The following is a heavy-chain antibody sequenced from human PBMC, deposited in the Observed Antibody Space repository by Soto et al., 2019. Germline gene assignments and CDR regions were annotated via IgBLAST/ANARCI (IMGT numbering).Heavy chain of an antibody. V-gene: IGHV4-31*03. D-gene: IGHD3-10*01. Sequence: QVQLQESGPGLVKPSQTLSLTCTVSGVSMSSGGYYWNWIRQHPGKGLEWIGYTYYSGSTYYNPSLKRRLTISVDTSKNQFSLRLSSVTAADTAVYYCAREEAGAFDIWGQGTMVTVSS. J-gene: IGHJ3*02. CDR1: GVSMSSGGYY. CDR2: TYYSGST. CDR3: AREEAGAFDI.